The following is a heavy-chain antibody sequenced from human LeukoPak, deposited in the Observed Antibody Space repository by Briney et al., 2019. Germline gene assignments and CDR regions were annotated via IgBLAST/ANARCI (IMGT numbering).Heavy chain of an antibody. Sequence: GGSLRLSCAASGFTFSRYDMSWVRQAPGKGLEWVSSISTSSSYIYYADSLKGRFTISRDNAKNSLFLQMNSLRAEDTAVYYCAREGGEDVLLWFGEPIASHGPFDYWGQGTLVTVSS. J-gene: IGHJ4*02. V-gene: IGHV3-21*01. D-gene: IGHD3-10*01. CDR3: AREGGEDVLLWFGEPIASHGPFDY. CDR1: GFTFSRYD. CDR2: ISTSSSYI.